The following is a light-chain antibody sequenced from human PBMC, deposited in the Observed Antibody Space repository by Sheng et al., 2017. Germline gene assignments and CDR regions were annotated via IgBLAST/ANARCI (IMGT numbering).Light chain of an antibody. CDR1: RNINSY. V-gene: IGKV1-39*01. CDR2: AAS. Sequence: DIQMTQSPSSLSASIGDRVTITCRASRNINSYLNWYQQKPGKAPQLLIYAASTLQSGVPSRFSGSGSGTDFTLTISSLQPEDFATYYCQQSYSSLMYTFGQGTKLEIK. CDR3: QQSYSSLMYT. J-gene: IGKJ2*01.